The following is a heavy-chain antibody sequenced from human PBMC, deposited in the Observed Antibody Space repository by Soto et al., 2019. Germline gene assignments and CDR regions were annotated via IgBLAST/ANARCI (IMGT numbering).Heavy chain of an antibody. Sequence: SVKVSCKASGGTFSSYTISWVRQAPGQGLEWMGRIIPILGIANYAQKFQGRVTITADKSTSTAYMELSSLRSEDTAVYYCARAGYYYGSGSYYSYYMDVWGKGTTVTVSS. CDR3: ARAGYYYGSGSYYSYYMDV. D-gene: IGHD3-10*01. J-gene: IGHJ6*03. V-gene: IGHV1-69*02. CDR2: IIPILGIA. CDR1: GGTFSSYT.